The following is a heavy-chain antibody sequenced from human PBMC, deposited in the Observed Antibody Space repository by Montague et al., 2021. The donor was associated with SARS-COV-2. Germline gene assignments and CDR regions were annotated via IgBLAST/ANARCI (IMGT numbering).Heavy chain of an antibody. D-gene: IGHD6-19*01. CDR3: AEVAGSLDTFDI. Sequence: SETLSLTCTVSGYSISTGYYWGWIRQPPGKGLEWIGTIYHSGSTYFNPSLKSRVTISVDTSKNQFSLNLSSVTAADTAVYYCAEVAGSLDTFDIWGRGTMVTVSS. V-gene: IGHV4-38-2*02. CDR2: IYHSGST. CDR1: GYSISTGYY. J-gene: IGHJ3*02.